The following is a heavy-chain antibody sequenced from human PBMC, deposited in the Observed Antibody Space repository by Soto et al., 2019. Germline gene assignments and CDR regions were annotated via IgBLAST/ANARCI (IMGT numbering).Heavy chain of an antibody. CDR1: GFTFSSYW. CDR3: ARETGSGWYYDAFDI. D-gene: IGHD6-19*01. J-gene: IGHJ3*02. CDR2: INSDGSST. Sequence: PGGSLRLSCAASGFTFSSYWMHWVRQAPGKGLVWVSRINSDGSSTSYADSVKGRFTISRDNAKNTLYLQMNSLRAEDTAVYYCARETGSGWYYDAFDIWGQGTMVTVSS. V-gene: IGHV3-74*01.